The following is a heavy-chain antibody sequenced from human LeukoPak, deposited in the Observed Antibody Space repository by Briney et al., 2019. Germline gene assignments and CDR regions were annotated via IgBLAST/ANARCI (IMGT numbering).Heavy chain of an antibody. CDR3: ARAGYYGSGKVSGFYFDY. J-gene: IGHJ4*02. D-gene: IGHD3-10*01. V-gene: IGHV4-30-2*01. CDR2: IYHSGST. Sequence: SQTLSLTCTVSGGSISSGGYYWSWIRQPPGKGLEWIGYIYHSGSTYYNPSLKSRVTISVDRSKNQFSLKLSSVTAADTAVYYCARAGYYGSGKVSGFYFDYWGQGTLVTVSS. CDR1: GGSISSGGYY.